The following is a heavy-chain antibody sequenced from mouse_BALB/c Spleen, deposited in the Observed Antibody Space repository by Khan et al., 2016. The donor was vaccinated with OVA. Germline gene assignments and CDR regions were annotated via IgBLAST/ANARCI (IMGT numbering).Heavy chain of an antibody. Sequence: QVQLQQSGPGLVAPSQSLSITCTISGFSLTNYGVHWVRQPPGKGLEWLVVIWSDGSTTYNSALKSRLTITKDNSKSQVFLKMNSLQSEDTAVYFCARQPYYHYNIMDYWGQGTSVPVSS. V-gene: IGHV2-6-1*01. D-gene: IGHD2-10*01. CDR1: GFSLTNYG. J-gene: IGHJ4*01. CDR2: IWSDGST. CDR3: ARQPYYHYNIMDY.